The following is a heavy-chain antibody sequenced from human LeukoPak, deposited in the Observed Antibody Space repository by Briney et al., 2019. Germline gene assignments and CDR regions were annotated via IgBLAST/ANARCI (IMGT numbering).Heavy chain of an antibody. CDR3: ARALYYDFWSGSPDDAFDI. Sequence: GGSLRLSCAASGFTFDDYGMSWVRQAPGKGLEWVSGINWNGGSTGYADSVKGRFTISRDNAKNSLYLQMNSLRAEDTALYHCARALYYDFWSGSPDDAFDIWGQGTMVTVSS. CDR2: INWNGGST. D-gene: IGHD3-3*01. CDR1: GFTFDDYG. J-gene: IGHJ3*02. V-gene: IGHV3-20*01.